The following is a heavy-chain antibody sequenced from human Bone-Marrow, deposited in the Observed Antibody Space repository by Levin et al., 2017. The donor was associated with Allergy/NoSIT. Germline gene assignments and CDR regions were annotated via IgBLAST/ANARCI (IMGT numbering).Heavy chain of an antibody. D-gene: IGHD4-17*01. CDR2: IYPGDSDT. Sequence: GGSLRLSCKGSGYTFITYYIAWVRQMPGKGLEWVGIIYPGDSDTSYSPSFRGQVTISADNSISTAYLQEDSLKASDTATYYCARHYALDGWGQGTTVTVSS. CDR3: ARHYALDG. V-gene: IGHV5-51*01. J-gene: IGHJ6*02. CDR1: GYTFITYY.